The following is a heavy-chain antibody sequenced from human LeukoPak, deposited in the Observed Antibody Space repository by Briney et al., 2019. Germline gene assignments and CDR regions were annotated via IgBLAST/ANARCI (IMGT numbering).Heavy chain of an antibody. CDR3: ARGGATYGFILAF. V-gene: IGHV3-53*01. J-gene: IGHJ4*02. D-gene: IGHD4-17*01. Sequence: GGSLRLSCAASGFTVSSNYMSWVRQAPGKGLEWVSVIYAGGSTNYADSVKGRFTISRDNSKNTLYLQINSLRGEDTAVYYCARGGATYGFILAFWGQGTLVTVSS. CDR1: GFTVSSNY. CDR2: IYAGGST.